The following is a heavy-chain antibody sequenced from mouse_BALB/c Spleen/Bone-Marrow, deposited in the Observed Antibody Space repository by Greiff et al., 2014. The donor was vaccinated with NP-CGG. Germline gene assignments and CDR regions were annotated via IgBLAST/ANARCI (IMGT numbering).Heavy chain of an antibody. CDR3: TREGTYDDCSGHFDY. V-gene: IGHV1-4*01. D-gene: IGHD2-3*01. J-gene: IGHJ2*01. CDR2: INPRNTYS. CDR1: GYSFTSYT. Sequence: QVQLQQSGAELARPGASVKMSCKASGYSFTSYTMHWVKQRPGQGLEWIAYINPRNTYSDYNQKFKDRATVTADKSSSTAYMQLSSLTSEDSAVYYCTREGTYDDCSGHFDYWGQGTTLTVSS.